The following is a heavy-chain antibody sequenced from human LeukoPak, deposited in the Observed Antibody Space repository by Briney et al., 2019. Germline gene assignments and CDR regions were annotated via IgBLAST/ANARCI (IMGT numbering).Heavy chain of an antibody. D-gene: IGHD6-19*01. Sequence: PGGSLRLSCAASGFTFSSYEMNWVRQAPGKGLEWVSYISSSGSTIYYADSVKGRFTISRDNAKNSLYLQMNSLRAEDTAVYYCARDSYSSGWYDGGDYWGQGTLVTVSS. J-gene: IGHJ4*02. CDR2: ISSSGSTI. CDR1: GFTFSSYE. V-gene: IGHV3-48*03. CDR3: ARDSYSSGWYDGGDY.